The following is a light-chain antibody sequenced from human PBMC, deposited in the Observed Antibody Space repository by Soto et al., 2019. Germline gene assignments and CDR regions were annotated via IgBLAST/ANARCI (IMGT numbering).Light chain of an antibody. CDR1: QSVTSNY. CDR3: QQYASSRP. J-gene: IGKJ1*01. V-gene: IGKV3-20*01. CDR2: GAS. Sequence: IVLTQSPGTLSLSPGERATLSCRASQSVTSNYLAWYQQKPGQPPRLLIYGASTRATGIPDRFSGSGSGTDFNLTISRLEPEDFAVYYCQQYASSRPFGQGTSVEIK.